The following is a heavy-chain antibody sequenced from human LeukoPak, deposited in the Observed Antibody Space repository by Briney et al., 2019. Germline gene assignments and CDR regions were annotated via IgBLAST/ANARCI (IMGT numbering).Heavy chain of an antibody. CDR2: ISGSGGST. D-gene: IGHD3-16*01. J-gene: IGHJ4*02. V-gene: IGHV3-23*01. Sequence: GGSLRLSCAASGFTFSSYAMSWVRQAPGKGLEWVSAISGSGGSTYYADSVKGRFTISRDNSKNTLYLRMNSLRAEDTAVYYCAKGGEGRTEIALFDYWGQGTLVTVSS. CDR3: AKGGEGRTEIALFDY. CDR1: GFTFSSYA.